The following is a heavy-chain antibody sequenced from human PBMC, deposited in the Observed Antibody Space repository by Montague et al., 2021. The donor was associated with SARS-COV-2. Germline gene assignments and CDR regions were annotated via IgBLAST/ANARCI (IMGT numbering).Heavy chain of an antibody. CDR2: IYYTGST. Sequence: SETLSLTCTVSGGPISSHYWTWIRQPPGKGLEWIGYIYYTGSTNYNPSLRGRVAISVDTSKNQFSLSLRSVTAADTALSYCASPPPNGPWYLDLWGRGPLVTVSS. CDR3: ASPPPNGPWYLDL. V-gene: IGHV4-59*11. D-gene: IGHD2-8*01. CDR1: GGPISSHY. J-gene: IGHJ2*01.